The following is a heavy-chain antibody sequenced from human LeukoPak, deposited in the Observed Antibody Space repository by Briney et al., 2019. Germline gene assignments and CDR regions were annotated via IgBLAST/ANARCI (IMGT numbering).Heavy chain of an antibody. J-gene: IGHJ6*02. D-gene: IGHD3-22*01. CDR3: ARVHYDSSGSIYYYYGMDV. CDR2: MNPNSGNT. Sequence: ASVKVSCKASGYTFTSYAMNWVRQAPGQGLEWMGWMNPNSGNTGYAQKFQGRVTMTRNTSISTAYMELSSLRSEDTAVYYCARVHYDSSGSIYYYYGMDVWGQGTTVTVSS. CDR1: GYTFTSYA. V-gene: IGHV1-8*02.